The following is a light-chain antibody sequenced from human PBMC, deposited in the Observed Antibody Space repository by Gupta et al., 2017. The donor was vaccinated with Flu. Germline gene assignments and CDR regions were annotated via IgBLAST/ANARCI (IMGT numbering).Light chain of an antibody. CDR1: KLGDKY. CDR3: QAWDSGTVV. Sequence: PGQTASITCSGNKLGDKYASWYQQKPGQSPVLVIYIDGKRPAGIPERFSGSNSGNTATLTISGTQALDEADYYCQAWDSGTVVFGGGTKLTVL. J-gene: IGLJ2*01. CDR2: IDG. V-gene: IGLV3-1*01.